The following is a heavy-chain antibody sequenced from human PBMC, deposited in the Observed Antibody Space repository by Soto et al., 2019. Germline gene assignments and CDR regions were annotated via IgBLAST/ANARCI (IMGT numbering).Heavy chain of an antibody. CDR3: ARRMWLAYDAFDI. Sequence: ASVKVSCKASGYTFTSYAMHWVRQAPGQRLEWMGWINAGNGNTKYSQKFQGRVTITRDTSASTAYMELSSLRSEDTAVYYCARRMWLAYDAFDIWGQGTMGTVSS. V-gene: IGHV1-3*01. CDR1: GYTFTSYA. CDR2: INAGNGNT. J-gene: IGHJ3*02. D-gene: IGHD6-19*01.